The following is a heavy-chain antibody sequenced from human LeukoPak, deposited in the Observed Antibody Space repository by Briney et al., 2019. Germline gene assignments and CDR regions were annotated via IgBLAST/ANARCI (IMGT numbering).Heavy chain of an antibody. CDR2: IYYSGST. Sequence: PGGSLRLSCAASGFTFSSYGMHWVRQPPGKGLEWIGSIYYSGSTYYNPSLKSRVTISVDTSKNQFSLKLSSVTAADTAVYYCARLGRIAAAGSPGSLDYWGQGTLVTVSS. D-gene: IGHD6-13*01. J-gene: IGHJ4*02. CDR1: GFTFSSYG. CDR3: ARLGRIAAAGSPGSLDY. V-gene: IGHV4-39*01.